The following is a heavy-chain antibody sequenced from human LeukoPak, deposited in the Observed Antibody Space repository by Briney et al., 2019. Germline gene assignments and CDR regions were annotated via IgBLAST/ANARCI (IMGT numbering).Heavy chain of an antibody. CDR3: ARDISDVREFYFDY. Sequence: PGRSLRLSCAASGFTFSSYGMHWVRQAPGKGLEWVAVIWYDGSNKYYADSVKGRFTISRDNSKNTLYLQMNSLRAEDTAVYYCARDISDVREFYFDYWGQGTLVTVSS. V-gene: IGHV3-33*01. D-gene: IGHD3-10*01. J-gene: IGHJ4*02. CDR1: GFTFSSYG. CDR2: IWYDGSNK.